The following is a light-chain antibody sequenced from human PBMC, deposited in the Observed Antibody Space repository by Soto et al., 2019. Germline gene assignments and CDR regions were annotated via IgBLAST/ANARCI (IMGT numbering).Light chain of an antibody. CDR1: QRISNW. CDR2: AAS. V-gene: IGKV1-12*01. J-gene: IGKJ3*01. Sequence: DIQMTQSPSSVSASVGDRVTITCRASQRISNWVAWYQQKPGKAPNLLIYAASTLQSGAPSRFSGSGSVTDFILTISSLQTEDSATYYCQQASSFPFTFGPGTKVDV. CDR3: QQASSFPFT.